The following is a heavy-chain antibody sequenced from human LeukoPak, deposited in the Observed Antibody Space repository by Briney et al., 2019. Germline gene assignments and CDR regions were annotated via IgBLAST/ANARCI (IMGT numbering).Heavy chain of an antibody. V-gene: IGHV1-2*02. Sequence: ASVKVSCKASGYPFTAYYMHWVRQAPGQGLEWMGWINPNTGDTNYAQNFQGRVTMNRDTSISTAYMELSSLRSDDTAVYYCARSADGYTCGHFDFWGQGTLVTVSS. D-gene: IGHD5-18*01. CDR2: INPNTGDT. CDR3: ARSADGYTCGHFDF. CDR1: GYPFTAYY. J-gene: IGHJ4*02.